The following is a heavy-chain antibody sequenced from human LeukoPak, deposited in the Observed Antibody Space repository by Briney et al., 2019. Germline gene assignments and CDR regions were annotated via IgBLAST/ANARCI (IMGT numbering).Heavy chain of an antibody. CDR1: GYTVTSYG. V-gene: IGHV1-18*04. J-gene: IGHJ4*02. D-gene: IGHD3-10*01. CDR2: ISAYNGNT. CDR3: ARALYGSGSYYTSDY. Sequence: ASVKVSCKASGYTVTSYGISWVRQAPGQGLEWMGWISAYNGNTNYAQKLQGRVTMTTDTSTSTAYMELRSLRSDDTAVYYCARALYGSGSYYTSDYWGQGTLVTVSS.